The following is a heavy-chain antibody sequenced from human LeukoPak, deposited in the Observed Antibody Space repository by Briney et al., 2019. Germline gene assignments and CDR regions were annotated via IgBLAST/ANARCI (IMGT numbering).Heavy chain of an antibody. V-gene: IGHV4-4*07. J-gene: IGHJ4*02. CDR2: VSTKEGT. Sequence: TSETLSLTCTVSGGSVSSDYWSWLRQPAGETLEWISRVSTKEGTNHNPSLKSRVTLSLDTSKNQFSLKLSSVTAADTAVYYCARDNGASGWSHQSFDYWGQGMLVTVSS. CDR1: GGSVSSDY. CDR3: ARDNGASGWSHQSFDY. D-gene: IGHD6-19*01.